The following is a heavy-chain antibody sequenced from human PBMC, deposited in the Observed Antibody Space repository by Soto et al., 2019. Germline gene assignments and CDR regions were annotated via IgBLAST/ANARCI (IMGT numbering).Heavy chain of an antibody. CDR2: IIPLLGTS. V-gene: IGHV1-69*01. Sequence: QVPLVQSGAEVKKPGSSVKVSCKASGGTFSTYAFTWVRQAPGQGLEWMGGIIPLLGTSSYAQKFRGTLTITADESTNTVYMELSSLTSDDTALYDCAGANRFLEGGRGLSWGQGTLVTVSS. J-gene: IGHJ5*02. CDR1: GGTFSTYA. CDR3: AGANRFLEGGRGLS. D-gene: IGHD3-3*01.